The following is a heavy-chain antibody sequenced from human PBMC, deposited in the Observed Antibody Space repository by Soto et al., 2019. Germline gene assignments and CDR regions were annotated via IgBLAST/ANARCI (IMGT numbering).Heavy chain of an antibody. Sequence: QVQLQQWGAGLLKPSETLSLTCAVYGGSFSGYYWSWIRQPPGKGLEWIGEINHSGSTKYSPSLQSRLSISMDTSKNQVSMRLTSVTAADTAVYYCARDRGNSWSSYFGLDVWGQGTTVTVSS. CDR3: ARDRGNSWSSYFGLDV. J-gene: IGHJ6*02. D-gene: IGHD3-10*01. CDR1: GGSFSGYY. CDR2: INHSGST. V-gene: IGHV4-34*01.